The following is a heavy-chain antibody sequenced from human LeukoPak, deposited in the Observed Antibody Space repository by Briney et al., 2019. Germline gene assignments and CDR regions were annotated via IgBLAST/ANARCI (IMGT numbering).Heavy chain of an antibody. Sequence: SETLSLTCTVSGGSISSSSYYWGWIRQPPGKGLEWIGSIYYSGSTYYNPSLKSRVTISVDTSKNQFSLKLSSVTAADTAVYYCASSGGGYDSALDIWGQGTMVTVSS. CDR3: ASSGGGYDSALDI. CDR1: GGSISSSSYY. V-gene: IGHV4-39*07. D-gene: IGHD5-12*01. CDR2: IYYSGST. J-gene: IGHJ3*02.